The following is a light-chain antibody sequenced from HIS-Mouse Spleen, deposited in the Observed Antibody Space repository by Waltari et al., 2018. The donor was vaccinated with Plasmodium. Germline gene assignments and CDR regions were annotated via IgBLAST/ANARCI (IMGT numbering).Light chain of an antibody. CDR1: SSDVGSSTL. CDR2: EGS. V-gene: IGLV2-23*01. J-gene: IGLJ1*01. Sequence: QSALTQPASVSGSPGQSITTSSTGTSSDVGSSTLVPWYQQHPGKAPKLMIYEGSKRPSGVSNRFSGSKSGNTASLTISGLQAEDEADYYCCSYAGSSTYVFGTGTKVTVL. CDR3: CSYAGSSTYV.